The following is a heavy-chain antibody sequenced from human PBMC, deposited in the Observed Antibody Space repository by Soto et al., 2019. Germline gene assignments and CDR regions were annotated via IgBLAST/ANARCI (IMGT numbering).Heavy chain of an antibody. V-gene: IGHV3-23*01. CDR1: GFTFSSYA. Sequence: GGSLRLSCAASGFTFSSYAMSWVRQAPGKGQEWVSAISGSGGSTYYADSVKGRYTISRDNSKNTLYLQMNSLRAEDTAVYYCAKRGSVTQYWYFDLWGRGTLVTVSS. J-gene: IGHJ2*01. D-gene: IGHD4-17*01. CDR2: ISGSGGST. CDR3: AKRGSVTQYWYFDL.